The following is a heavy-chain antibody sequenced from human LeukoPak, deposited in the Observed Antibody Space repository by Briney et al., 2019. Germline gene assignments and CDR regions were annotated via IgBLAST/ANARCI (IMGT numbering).Heavy chain of an antibody. CDR1: GFTFSSYA. Sequence: GGSLRLSCAASGFTFSSYAMDWVRQAPGKGLGWVSGINSGGGSTYYADSVKGRFTISRDNSKNTLYLQMNSLRAEDTAVYYCARDTPLLPYAVPIDWGQGTLVTVSS. CDR2: INSGGGST. J-gene: IGHJ4*02. CDR3: ARDTPLLPYAVPID. D-gene: IGHD2-2*01. V-gene: IGHV3-23*01.